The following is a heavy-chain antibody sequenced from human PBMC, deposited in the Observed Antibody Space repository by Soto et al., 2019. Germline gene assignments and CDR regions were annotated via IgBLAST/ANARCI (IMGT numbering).Heavy chain of an antibody. CDR2: INHSGST. CDR1: GGSFSGYY. J-gene: IGHJ4*02. CDR3: ARDKITGLVDY. D-gene: IGHD3-16*01. Sequence: QVQLQQWGAGLLKPSETLSLTCAVYGGSFSGYYWTWIRQPPGTGLEWSGEINHSGSTNYNPSLKRRVPISVDTANTQFSLKLSSVTGADTDVYYCARDKITGLVDYWGQGTLVTVSS. V-gene: IGHV4-34*01.